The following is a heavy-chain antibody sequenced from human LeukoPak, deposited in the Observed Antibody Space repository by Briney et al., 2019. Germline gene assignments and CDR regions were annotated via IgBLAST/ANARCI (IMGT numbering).Heavy chain of an antibody. CDR2: ISWNSGSI. J-gene: IGHJ4*02. CDR1: GFTFSSYW. Sequence: GGSLRLSCAASGFTFSSYWMHWVRQAPGKGLEWVSGISWNSGSIGYADSVKGRFTISRDNAKNSLYLQMNSLRAEDTALYYCAKAPRYFDWLFFDYWGQGTLVTVSS. D-gene: IGHD3-9*01. CDR3: AKAPRYFDWLFFDY. V-gene: IGHV3-9*01.